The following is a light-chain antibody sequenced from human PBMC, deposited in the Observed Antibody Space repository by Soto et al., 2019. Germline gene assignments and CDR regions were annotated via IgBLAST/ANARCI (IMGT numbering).Light chain of an antibody. CDR2: AAS. J-gene: IGKJ5*01. V-gene: IGKV1-39*01. Sequence: DLQMTSSHSSLSASVGDRVPITGRASQSISSYLNWYQQKPGRATKLLIYAASNLQSGVPSRFSGSGSGTDFTLTISSLQPEEFATYYCKKSYSSPITVGQGTRLDIK. CDR1: QSISSY. CDR3: KKSYSSPIT.